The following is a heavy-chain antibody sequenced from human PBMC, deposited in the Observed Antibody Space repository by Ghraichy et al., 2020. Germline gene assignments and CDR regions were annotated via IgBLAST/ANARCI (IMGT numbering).Heavy chain of an antibody. CDR3: ARQGLNYYDSSGYYYWFDP. CDR1: GGSISSSNYY. Sequence: SETLSLTCTVSGGSISSSNYYWVWIRQRTGKELVGNRNIYYSGSTYYTPSLKSRVTISVDTSKNQFSLKLSSVTAAAPAVYYCARQGLNYYDSSGYYYWFDPWGHGTLVTVSS. CDR2: IYYSGST. V-gene: IGHV4-39*01. J-gene: IGHJ5*02. D-gene: IGHD3-22*01.